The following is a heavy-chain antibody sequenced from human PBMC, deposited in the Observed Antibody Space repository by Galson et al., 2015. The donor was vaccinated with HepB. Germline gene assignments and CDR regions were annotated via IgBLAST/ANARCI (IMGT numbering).Heavy chain of an antibody. D-gene: IGHD6-19*01. CDR2: ISSSGRYV. V-gene: IGHV3-21*01. J-gene: IGHJ5*02. CDR3: AKSARGSGWFGDSFDP. Sequence: WVRQAPGKGLEWVSSISSSGRYVNYADSVKGRFTISRDNAKKSMHLQMNSLRADDTATYYCAKSARGSGWFGDSFDPWGQGTLVTVSS.